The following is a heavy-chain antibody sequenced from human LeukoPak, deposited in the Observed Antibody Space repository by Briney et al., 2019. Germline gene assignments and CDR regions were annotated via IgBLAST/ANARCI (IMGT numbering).Heavy chain of an antibody. J-gene: IGHJ4*02. Sequence: EGSLRLSCEASGFTFSSYAMSWVRQAPGKGLEWVSTISGSGGSTYYADSVKGRFTISRDNSKITLYLQMNSLRAEDTAVYYCAKDGGGYDTSGYYYGDYWGQGTLVTVSS. V-gene: IGHV3-23*01. CDR2: ISGSGGST. CDR1: GFTFSSYA. CDR3: AKDGGGYDTSGYYYGDY. D-gene: IGHD3-22*01.